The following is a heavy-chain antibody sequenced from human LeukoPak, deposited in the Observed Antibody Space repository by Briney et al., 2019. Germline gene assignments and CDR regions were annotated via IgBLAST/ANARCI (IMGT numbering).Heavy chain of an antibody. Sequence: GGSLRLSCAASGFSFSDAWMSWVRQIPGKVLEWVGRIESKTDGGTTDYAAPVKGRFTISRDDSTNTLYLQMNSLKSEDTAVYYCTTYGSGRKFDYWGQGILVTVSS. V-gene: IGHV3-15*04. CDR3: TTYGSGRKFDY. CDR1: GFSFSDAW. J-gene: IGHJ4*02. D-gene: IGHD3-10*01. CDR2: IESKTDGGTT.